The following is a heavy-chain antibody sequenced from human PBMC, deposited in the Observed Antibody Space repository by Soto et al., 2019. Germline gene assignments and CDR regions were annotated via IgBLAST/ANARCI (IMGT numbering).Heavy chain of an antibody. CDR3: ARVYYYDSSGYYPLFGY. D-gene: IGHD3-22*01. CDR1: GGTFSSYA. V-gene: IGHV1-69*13. CDR2: IIPIFGTA. J-gene: IGHJ4*02. Sequence: SVKVSCKASGGTFSSYAISWVRQAPGQGLEWMGGIIPIFGTANYAQKFQGRVTITADESTNTAYMELSSLRSEDTAVYYCARVYYYDSSGYYPLFGYWGQGTLVTVSS.